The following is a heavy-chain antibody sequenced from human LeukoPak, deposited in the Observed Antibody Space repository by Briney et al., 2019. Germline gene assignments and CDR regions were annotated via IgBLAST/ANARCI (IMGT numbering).Heavy chain of an antibody. Sequence: ASVKVSCKTSGYTFTDYYIHWVRQAPRQGLEWMGWINPKSGATDFAQKFQGRITLTRDTSITTAHMEMNRLTSDDTAVYFCTIDEWELPGYWGQGTRVTV. CDR2: INPKSGAT. D-gene: IGHD1-26*01. J-gene: IGHJ4*02. CDR3: TIDEWELPGY. V-gene: IGHV1-2*02. CDR1: GYTFTDYY.